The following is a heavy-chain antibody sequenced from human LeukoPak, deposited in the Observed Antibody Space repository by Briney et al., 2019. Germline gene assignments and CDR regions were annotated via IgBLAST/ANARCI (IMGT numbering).Heavy chain of an antibody. CDR3: TTLSFVWFGDDY. J-gene: IGHJ4*02. V-gene: IGHV3-15*01. D-gene: IGHD3-10*01. Sequence: GGSLRLSCAVSGFSFNNAWMNWVRQAPGKGLEWVGRIKRKIDCEPTDYAAPVKGRFTISRDDSKSTLYLQMNSLKSEDTAVYYCTTLSFVWFGDDYWGQGTLVIVSS. CDR1: GFSFNNAW. CDR2: IKRKIDCEPT.